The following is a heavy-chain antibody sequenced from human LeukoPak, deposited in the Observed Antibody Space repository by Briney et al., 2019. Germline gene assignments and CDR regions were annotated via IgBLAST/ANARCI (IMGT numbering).Heavy chain of an antibody. CDR2: INPNSGGT. V-gene: IGHV1-2*02. J-gene: IGHJ4*02. CDR1: GYTFTGYY. Sequence: ASVKVSCKASGYTFTGYYMHWVRQAPRQGLEWMGWINPNSGGTNYAQKFQGRVTMTRDTSISTAYMELSRLRSDDTAVYYCARGAIRSSTSWGFFDYWGQGTLVTVSS. CDR3: ARGAIRSSTSWGFFDY. D-gene: IGHD2-2*01.